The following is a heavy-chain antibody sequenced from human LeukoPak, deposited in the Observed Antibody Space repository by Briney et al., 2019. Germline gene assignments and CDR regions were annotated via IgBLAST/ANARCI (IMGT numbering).Heavy chain of an antibody. Sequence: PSETLSLTCAVSGGAISSGGYSWSWIRQPPGKGLEWIGYIYHSGSTCYNPSLKSRVTISVDRSKNQFSLKLSSVTAADTAVYYCARGSDDYVWGSYRYTFDYWGQGTLVTVSS. V-gene: IGHV4-30-2*01. CDR3: ARGSDDYVWGSYRYTFDY. CDR2: IYHSGST. J-gene: IGHJ4*02. D-gene: IGHD3-16*02. CDR1: GGAISSGGYS.